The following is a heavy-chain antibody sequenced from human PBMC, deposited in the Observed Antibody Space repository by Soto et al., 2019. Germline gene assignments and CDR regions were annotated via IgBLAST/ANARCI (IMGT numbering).Heavy chain of an antibody. J-gene: IGHJ4*02. CDR2: IYWNDDK. Sequence: SGPTLVNPTQTLTLACTFSGFSLSTSGVGVGWIRQPPGKALEWLALIYWNDDKRYSPSLKSRLTITKDTSKNQVVLTMTNMDPVDTATYYCAHGSGYYRPLGYWGQGTLVTVSS. CDR1: GFSLSTSGVG. CDR3: AHGSGYYRPLGY. V-gene: IGHV2-5*01. D-gene: IGHD3-22*01.